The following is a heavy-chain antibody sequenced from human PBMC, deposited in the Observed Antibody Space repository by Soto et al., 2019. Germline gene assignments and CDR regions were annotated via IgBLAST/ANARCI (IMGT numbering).Heavy chain of an antibody. CDR2: FDPEDGET. CDR3: ARDTARAMVRIYYGMDV. J-gene: IGHJ6*02. Sequence: ASVKVSCKVSGYTLTELSMHWVRQAPGKGLEWMGGFDPEDGETIYAQKFQGRVTMTEDTSTDTAYMELSSLRSEDTAVYYCARDTARAMVRIYYGMDVWGQGTTVTVSS. D-gene: IGHD3-10*01. V-gene: IGHV1-24*01. CDR1: GYTLTELS.